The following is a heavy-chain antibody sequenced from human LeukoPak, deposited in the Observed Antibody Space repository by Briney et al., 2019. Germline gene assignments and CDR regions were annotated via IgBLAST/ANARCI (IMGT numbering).Heavy chain of an antibody. CDR1: GGSISSGGYY. D-gene: IGHD5-12*01. CDR3: AKCGDYSGYDGL. J-gene: IGHJ4*02. CDR2: IYYSGST. V-gene: IGHV4-31*03. Sequence: SETLSLTCTVSGGSISSGGYYWSWIRQHPGKGLEWIGYIYYSGSTYYNPSLRSRVTISVDTSKNQFSLKLTSVTAADTAVYYCAKCGDYSGYDGLWGQGTLVTVSS.